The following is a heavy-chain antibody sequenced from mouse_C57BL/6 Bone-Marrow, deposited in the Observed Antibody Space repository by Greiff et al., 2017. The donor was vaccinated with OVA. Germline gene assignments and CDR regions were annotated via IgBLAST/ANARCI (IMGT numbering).Heavy chain of an antibody. D-gene: IGHD2-5*01. CDR1: GYTFTSYW. Sequence: QVQLQQPGAELVMPGASVKLSCKASGYTFTSYWMHWVKQRPGQGLEWIGEIDPSSSYTNYNQKFKGKSTLTVDKSSSTAYMQLSSLTSADSAVYYCARDDSNYDYYAMDYWGRGTSVTVTS. V-gene: IGHV1-69*01. CDR3: ARDDSNYDYYAMDY. CDR2: IDPSSSYT. J-gene: IGHJ4*01.